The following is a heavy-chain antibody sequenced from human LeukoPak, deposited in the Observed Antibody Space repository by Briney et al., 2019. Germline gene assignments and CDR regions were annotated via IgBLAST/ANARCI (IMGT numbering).Heavy chain of an antibody. V-gene: IGHV3-23*01. Sequence: GGSLRLSCTVSGFTFSDYAMSWVRQAPGKGLEWVSAITGSGGNTYYADSVKGRFTISRDNSKNTLYLQMNSLRAEDTAVYYCAKGDSSSWYEGNWFDPWGQGTLVTVSS. CDR2: ITGSGGNT. CDR1: GFTFSDYA. D-gene: IGHD6-13*01. J-gene: IGHJ5*02. CDR3: AKGDSSSWYEGNWFDP.